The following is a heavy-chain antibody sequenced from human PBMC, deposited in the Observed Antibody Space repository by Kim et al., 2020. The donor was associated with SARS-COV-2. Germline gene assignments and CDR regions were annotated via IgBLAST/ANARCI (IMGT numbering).Heavy chain of an antibody. CDR2: ISGDGGST. CDR3: AKDLYSLVPGTYYYYGMDV. CDR1: GFTFDDYA. D-gene: IGHD2-2*01. V-gene: IGHV3-43*02. Sequence: GGSLRLSCAASGFTFDDYAMHWVRQAPGKGLEWVSLISGDGGSTYYADSVKGRFTISRDNSKNSLYLQMNSLRTEDTALYYCAKDLYSLVPGTYYYYGMDVWGQGTTVTVSS. J-gene: IGHJ6*02.